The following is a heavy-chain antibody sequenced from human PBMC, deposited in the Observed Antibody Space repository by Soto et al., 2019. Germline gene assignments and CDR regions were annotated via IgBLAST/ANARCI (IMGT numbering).Heavy chain of an antibody. CDR2: LDPGSTYI. D-gene: IGHD4-17*01. V-gene: IGHV3-21*02. CDR1: GFTFSAYT. Sequence: EVQLVESGGGLVKPGGSLRLSCAASGFTFSAYTMNWVRQAPGKGLEWVSSLDPGSTYIYYADSVKGRFTLSRDNAKNSLFLRLNSLRADVTALYYCVIGSYGDYHSWGQGTLVTVSS. CDR3: VIGSYGDYHS. J-gene: IGHJ4*02.